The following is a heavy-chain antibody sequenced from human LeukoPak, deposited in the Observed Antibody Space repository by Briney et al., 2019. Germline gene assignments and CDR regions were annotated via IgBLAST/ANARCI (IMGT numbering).Heavy chain of an antibody. J-gene: IGHJ3*02. CDR2: IYTSGST. Sequence: KTSETLSLTCTVSGGSISSYYWSWIRQPAGKGLEWIGRIYTSGSTNYNPSLKSRVTMSVDTSKTQFSLKLSSVTAADTAVYYCARDAYDSSGYSAFDIWGQGTMVTVSS. D-gene: IGHD3-22*01. CDR1: GGSISSYY. CDR3: ARDAYDSSGYSAFDI. V-gene: IGHV4-4*07.